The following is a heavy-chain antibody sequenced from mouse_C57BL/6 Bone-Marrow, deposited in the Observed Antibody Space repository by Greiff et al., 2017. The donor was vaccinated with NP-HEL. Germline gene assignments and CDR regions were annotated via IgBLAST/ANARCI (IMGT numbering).Heavy chain of an antibody. CDR1: GYTFTSYW. V-gene: IGHV1-50*01. CDR3: ARGDSTTVVARHWYFDV. D-gene: IGHD1-1*01. J-gene: IGHJ1*03. Sequence: VQLQQPGAELVKPGASVKLSCKASGYTFTSYWMQWVKQRPGQGLEWIGEIDPSDSYTNYNQKFKGKATLTVDTSSSTAYMQLSSLTSEDSAVYYCARGDSTTVVARHWYFDVWGTGTTVTVSS. CDR2: IDPSDSYT.